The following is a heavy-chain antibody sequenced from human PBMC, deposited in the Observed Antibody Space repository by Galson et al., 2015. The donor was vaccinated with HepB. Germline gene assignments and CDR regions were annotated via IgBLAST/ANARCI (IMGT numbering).Heavy chain of an antibody. CDR2: IYPGDSDT. CDR1: GYSFTTYW. D-gene: IGHD2-21*02. CDR3: AREMTFDY. Sequence: QSGAEVKKPGESLKITCKGSGYSFTTYWIAWVRRMPGKGLEWMGIIYPGDSDTRYSPSFQGQVTISVDKSISTAYLHWSSLKASDTAIYYCAREMTFDYWGQGTLVTVSS. V-gene: IGHV5-51*03. J-gene: IGHJ4*02.